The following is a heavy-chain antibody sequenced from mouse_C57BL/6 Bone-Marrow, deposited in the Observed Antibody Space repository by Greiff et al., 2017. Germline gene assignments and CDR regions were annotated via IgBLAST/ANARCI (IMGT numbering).Heavy chain of an antibody. CDR1: GYTFTSYW. D-gene: IGHD1-2*01. V-gene: IGHV1-55*01. CDR3: AIRLGRDYYAMGD. CDR2: IYPGSGST. Sequence: QVQLQQPGAELVQPGASVKMSCKASGYTFTSYWITWVKQRPGQGLEWIGDIYPGSGSTNYNEKFTSKATLTVDTSSRTAYMQLSSLTSEDSAVYYWAIRLGRDYYAMGDWGQGTSVTVSS. J-gene: IGHJ4*01.